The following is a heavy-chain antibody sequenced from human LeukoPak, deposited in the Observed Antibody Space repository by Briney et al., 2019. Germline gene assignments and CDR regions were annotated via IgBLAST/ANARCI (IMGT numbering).Heavy chain of an antibody. Sequence: GGSLRLSCAASAASGFTFTYAWMSWVSQAPGKGLEWVGRFKSRRDGGTTDYAAAVKGRFTISRDDSKNTLWLQMNSLKTEDTAVYYCTAEQWQRFGYWGQGTLVTVSS. CDR1: GFTFTYAW. CDR3: TAEQWQRFGY. D-gene: IGHD5-12*01. CDR2: FKSRRDGGTT. V-gene: IGHV3-15*01. J-gene: IGHJ4*02.